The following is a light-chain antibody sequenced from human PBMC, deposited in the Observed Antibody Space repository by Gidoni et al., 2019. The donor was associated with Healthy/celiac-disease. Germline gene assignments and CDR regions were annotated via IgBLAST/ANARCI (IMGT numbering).Light chain of an antibody. CDR3: AAWDDSLSGPV. J-gene: IGLJ3*02. Sequence: QSVLTQPPSAYWTPGQRVTISGSGSSSNIGSNYVYWYQQLPVTAPKLLIYRNNQRPSGVPDRFSGSKSGTSASLAISGLRSEDEDDYYCAAWDDSLSGPVFGGGTKLTV. CDR1: SSNIGSNY. V-gene: IGLV1-47*01. CDR2: RNN.